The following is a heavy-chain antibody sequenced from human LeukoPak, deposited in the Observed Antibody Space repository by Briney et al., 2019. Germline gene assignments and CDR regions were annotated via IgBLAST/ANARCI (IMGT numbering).Heavy chain of an antibody. J-gene: IGHJ4*02. CDR3: ARSRGEWLQPFDY. D-gene: IGHD5-12*01. CDR2: ISSSSSYI. CDR1: GFTFSSYS. Sequence: PGGSLRLSCAASGFTFSSYSMNWVRQAPGKGLEWVSSISSSSSYIYYADSVKGRFTISRDNAKNSLYLQMNSLRSEDTAVYYCARSRGEWLQPFDYWGQGTLVTVSS. V-gene: IGHV3-21*04.